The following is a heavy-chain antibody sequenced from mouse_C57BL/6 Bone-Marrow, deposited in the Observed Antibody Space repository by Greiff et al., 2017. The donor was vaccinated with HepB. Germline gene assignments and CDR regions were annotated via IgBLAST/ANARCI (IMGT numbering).Heavy chain of an antibody. D-gene: IGHD2-2*01. CDR2: ISYDGSN. Sequence: EVQRVESGPGLVKPSQSLSLTCSVTGYSITSGYYWNWIRQFPGNKLEWMGYISYDGSNNYNPSLKNRISITRDTSKNQFFLKLNSVTTEDTATYYCARQLWFHWYFDVWGTGTTVTVSS. CDR3: ARQLWFHWYFDV. J-gene: IGHJ1*03. V-gene: IGHV3-6*01. CDR1: GYSITSGYY.